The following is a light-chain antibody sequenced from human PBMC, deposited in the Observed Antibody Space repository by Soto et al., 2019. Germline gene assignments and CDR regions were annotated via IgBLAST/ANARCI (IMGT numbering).Light chain of an antibody. CDR3: QQYNSWPPYT. CDR1: QSISSN. V-gene: IGKV3-15*01. Sequence: EIVMTQSPATLSVSPGERATLSCRASQSISSNLAWYQQKPGQAPRLIIYGASTTATGIPARFSGSGSGTEFTLTISGLQSEDFAVYYCQQYNSWPPYTCGQGTKLEIK. J-gene: IGKJ2*01. CDR2: GAS.